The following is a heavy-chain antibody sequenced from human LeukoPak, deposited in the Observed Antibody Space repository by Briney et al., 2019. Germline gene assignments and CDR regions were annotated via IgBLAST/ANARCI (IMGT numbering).Heavy chain of an antibody. J-gene: IGHJ4*02. CDR2: IYYSGST. D-gene: IGHD6-19*01. V-gene: IGHV4-39*01. CDR1: GGSISSSIYY. Sequence: PSETLSLTCTVSGGSISSSIYYWGWIRQPPGKGLEWVWSIYYSGSTYYNPSLKSRVSISVDTSKNQFSLKLSSVTAADTAMYYCARSTVAGTRKVDYWGQGTLVTVSS. CDR3: ARSTVAGTRKVDY.